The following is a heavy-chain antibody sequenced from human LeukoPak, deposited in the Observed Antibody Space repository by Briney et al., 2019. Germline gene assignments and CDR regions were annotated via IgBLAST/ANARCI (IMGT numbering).Heavy chain of an antibody. V-gene: IGHV3-64D*06. CDR2: VSGNGDTT. Sequence: GGSLRLSCSASGFTFSSFSMYWVRQDPGKGLQYVSAVSGNGDTTYYADSVKGRFTISRDNSKNTLYLQMSSLRAVDTAVYYCVKVGGCSGGTCYYFDYWGQGTLVTVSS. D-gene: IGHD2-15*01. CDR3: VKVGGCSGGTCYYFDY. J-gene: IGHJ4*02. CDR1: GFTFSSFS.